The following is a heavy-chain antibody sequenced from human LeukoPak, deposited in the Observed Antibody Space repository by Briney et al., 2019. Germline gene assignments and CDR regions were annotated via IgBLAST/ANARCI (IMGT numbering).Heavy chain of an antibody. Sequence: PGGSLRLSCAASGFTFTSYSMNWVRQAPGQGLEWISSISTSSSNIYYAQTVKGRFTISRDNATSTLYMQMNSLRAEDTAVYYCARSTSYCSSTSCYSGWFDPWGQGTLVTVSS. V-gene: IGHV3-21*01. CDR3: ARSTSYCSSTSCYSGWFDP. CDR2: ISTSSSNI. D-gene: IGHD2-2*01. J-gene: IGHJ5*02. CDR1: GFTFTSYS.